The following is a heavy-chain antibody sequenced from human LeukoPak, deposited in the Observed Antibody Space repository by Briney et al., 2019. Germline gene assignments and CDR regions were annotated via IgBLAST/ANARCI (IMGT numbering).Heavy chain of an antibody. D-gene: IGHD3-22*01. CDR1: GGSISSYY. CDR2: IYYSGST. Sequence: NASETLSLTCTVSGGSISSYYWSWIQQPPGKGLEWIGYIYYSGSTNYNPSLKSRVTISVDTSKNQFSLKLSSVTAADTAVYYCARDRGHYDSSGHVDYWGQGTLVTVSS. CDR3: ARDRGHYDSSGHVDY. V-gene: IGHV4-59*01. J-gene: IGHJ4*02.